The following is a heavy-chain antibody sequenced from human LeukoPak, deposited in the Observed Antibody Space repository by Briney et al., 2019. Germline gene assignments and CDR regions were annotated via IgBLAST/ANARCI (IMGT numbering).Heavy chain of an antibody. Sequence: PGGSLRLSCAASGFTFSSYAMSWVRQAPGKGLEWVSAISGSGGSTYYADSVKGRFTISRDNSKNTLYLQMNSLRAEDTAVYYCAKASMVRGALPVANYYYGMDVWGQGTTVTVSS. V-gene: IGHV3-23*01. CDR1: GFTFSSYA. CDR2: ISGSGGST. CDR3: AKASMVRGALPVANYYYGMDV. D-gene: IGHD3-10*01. J-gene: IGHJ6*02.